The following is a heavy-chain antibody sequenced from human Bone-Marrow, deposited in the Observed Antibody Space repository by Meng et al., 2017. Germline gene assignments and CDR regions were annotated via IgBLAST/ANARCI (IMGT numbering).Heavy chain of an antibody. V-gene: IGHV2-70*04. CDR2: IDWDDEK. CDR1: GFSLSSTGMR. CDR3: ARTPGASNYALDY. J-gene: IGHJ4*02. Sequence: SGPTLVKPTQTLTLTCTFSGFSLSSTGMRVSWIRQPPGKALEWLARIDWDDEKFYSTSLNTRLTISKDTSKNQVVLTMTNMDPVDTATYYCARTPGASNYALDYWGQGTLVTVSS. D-gene: IGHD5-24*01.